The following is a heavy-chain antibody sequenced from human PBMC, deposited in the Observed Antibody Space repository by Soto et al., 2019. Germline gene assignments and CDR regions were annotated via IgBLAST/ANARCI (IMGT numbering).Heavy chain of an antibody. CDR1: GFSFSAYY. CDR2: IKSDGSEQ. Sequence: EVQLVESGGGLVQPGGSLRLSCAASGFSFSAYYMTWVRQAPGKGLEWVASIKSDGSEQYYVDSVKGRFTISRDNAKNSLYRQMNSLRAGDTGLYYCSRENWFQDYWGQGTLVTVSS. CDR3: SRENWFQDY. J-gene: IGHJ4*02. D-gene: IGHD3-10*01. V-gene: IGHV3-7*03.